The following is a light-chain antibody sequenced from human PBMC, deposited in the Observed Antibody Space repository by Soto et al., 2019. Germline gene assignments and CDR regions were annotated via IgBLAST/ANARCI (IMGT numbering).Light chain of an antibody. J-gene: IGKJ2*01. CDR1: QGISHF. CDR3: QQSYSNVMYT. Sequence: DIQLTQSPSALSASVGDRVTFTCRASQGISHFLNWYQHKSGKAPKLLISSASTLHIGVPSRFSGSWSGTDFTLTISNVQPEDFATYDWQQSYSNVMYTFGQGTKLEI. CDR2: SAS. V-gene: IGKV1-39*01.